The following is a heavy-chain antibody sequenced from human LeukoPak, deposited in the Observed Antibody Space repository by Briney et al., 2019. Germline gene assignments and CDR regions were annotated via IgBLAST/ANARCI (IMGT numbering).Heavy chain of an antibody. CDR2: INHSGYT. CDR3: TRAVAGHPD. V-gene: IGHV4-34*01. D-gene: IGHD6-19*01. J-gene: IGHJ4*02. Sequence: SETLSLTCAVSAVPFSNYYWSWVRQSPRQGLEWIGEINHSGYTNYNPSLKSRATMSIDTSKNQFSLILTSVTAADAGVYYCTRAVAGHPDWGQGTLVTVSS. CDR1: AVPFSNYY.